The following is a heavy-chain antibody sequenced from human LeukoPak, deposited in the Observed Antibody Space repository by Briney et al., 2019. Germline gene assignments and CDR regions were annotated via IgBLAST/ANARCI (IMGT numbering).Heavy chain of an antibody. CDR2: INPNSGGT. Sequence: GASVKVSCKASGYTFTGYYMHWVRQAPGQGLEWMGRINPNSGGTNYEQKFQGRVTMTRDTSISTAYMELSRLRSDDTAVYYCASREMATITAGAFDIWGQGTMVTVSS. J-gene: IGHJ3*02. V-gene: IGHV1-2*06. D-gene: IGHD5-24*01. CDR1: GYTFTGYY. CDR3: ASREMATITAGAFDI.